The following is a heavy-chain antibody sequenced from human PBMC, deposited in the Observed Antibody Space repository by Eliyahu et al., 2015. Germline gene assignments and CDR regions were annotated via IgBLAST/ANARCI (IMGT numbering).Heavy chain of an antibody. D-gene: IGHD4-17*01. CDR2: VYHSGRN. CDR3: ARARYGDNHYYGMDV. Sequence: QMQLQESGPGLVKPSGTLSLTCGVSGDYISSNSWWTWVRQAPGKGLEWIGEVYHSGRNNYNPSLNSRVTISLEKSKNQFSLRLRSVTAADTAIYYCARARYGDNHYYGMDVWGQGTTVTVSS. V-gene: IGHV4-4*02. J-gene: IGHJ6*02. CDR1: GDYISSNSW.